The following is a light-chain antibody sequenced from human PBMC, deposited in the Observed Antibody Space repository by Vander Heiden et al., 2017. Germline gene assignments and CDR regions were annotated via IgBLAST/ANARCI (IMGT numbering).Light chain of an antibody. J-gene: IGLJ1*01. CDR2: EVS. V-gene: IGLV2-8*01. CDR1: SSDVGGYNY. CDR3: SSFAGFNNYV. Sequence: QSALTQPPSASGSPGQSVTISCTGTSSDVGGYNYDSWYQQHPGKAPKVVIYEVSQRPSGVPDRFSGSKSANTASLTVSGLQAEDEADYYCSSFAGFNNYVFGTGTKVTVL.